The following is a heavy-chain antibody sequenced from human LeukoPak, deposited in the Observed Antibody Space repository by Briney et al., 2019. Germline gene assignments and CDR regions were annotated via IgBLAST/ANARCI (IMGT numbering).Heavy chain of an antibody. J-gene: IGHJ6*02. Sequence: ASVRVSCKASGYTFTSYDINWVRQATGQGLEWMGWMNPNSGNTGFAQKFQGRVTMTRNTSISTAYMELSSLRSEDTAVYYCASKPSSEGEQLVQDYYYGMDVWGQGTTVTISS. D-gene: IGHD6-13*01. CDR3: ASKPSSEGEQLVQDYYYGMDV. CDR1: GYTFTSYD. V-gene: IGHV1-8*01. CDR2: MNPNSGNT.